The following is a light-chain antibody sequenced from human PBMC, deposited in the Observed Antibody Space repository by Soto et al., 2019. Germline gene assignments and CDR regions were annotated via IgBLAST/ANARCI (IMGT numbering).Light chain of an antibody. Sequence: DIQMTQSASSMSASIGDTVTITCRASQGIGSWLAWYQQKPDKAPRSLIYAASMLESGVPSRFSGSASGTDFTLTISSLQPEDFATYYCQQYNSYPLTFGGGTKVHIK. J-gene: IGKJ4*01. CDR1: QGIGSW. V-gene: IGKV1D-16*01. CDR2: AAS. CDR3: QQYNSYPLT.